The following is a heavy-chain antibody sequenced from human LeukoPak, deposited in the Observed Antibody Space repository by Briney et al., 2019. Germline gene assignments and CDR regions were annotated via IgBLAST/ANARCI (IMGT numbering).Heavy chain of an antibody. CDR3: ARDNARGGSFSDYLRYFQH. CDR1: GDSISSGSYY. D-gene: IGHD5/OR15-5a*01. CDR2: SYTSGST. Sequence: PSETLSLTCTVSGDSISSGSYYWSWIRQPAGKGLEWIGRSYTSGSTNYNPSLKSRVTLSVDTSKNQFSLKLSSVTTADTAVYYCARDNARGGSFSDYLRYFQHWGQGTLVTVSS. J-gene: IGHJ1*01. V-gene: IGHV4-61*02.